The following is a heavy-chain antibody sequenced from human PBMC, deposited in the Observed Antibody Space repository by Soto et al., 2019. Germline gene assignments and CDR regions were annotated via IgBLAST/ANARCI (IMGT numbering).Heavy chain of an antibody. J-gene: IGHJ4*02. CDR2: IESKTDGGAT. V-gene: IGHV3-15*04. Sequence: ESGGGLVKPGGSLRLSCAASGFTVTNAWMIWVRQAPGKGPEWVGRIESKTDGGATSYAAPVEGRFTISRDESQNTLYLQMDSLETEDTAVYYCVSLYLGFWGQGTLVTVSS. D-gene: IGHD3-16*02. CDR1: GFTVTNAW. CDR3: VSLYLGF.